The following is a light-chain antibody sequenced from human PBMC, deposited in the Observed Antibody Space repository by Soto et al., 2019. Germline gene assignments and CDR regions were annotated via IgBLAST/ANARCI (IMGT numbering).Light chain of an antibody. CDR2: DAT. Sequence: IQMTQSPSTLSASVGDTVTLTCRSSQMIARWLAWYQRKPGTAPRLIIYDATSLQSGVPSRFSASASGTDFTLTISSLHPDDFATYYCLQYNTFPHTFGQGTKLEI. J-gene: IGKJ2*01. V-gene: IGKV1-5*01. CDR1: QMIARW. CDR3: LQYNTFPHT.